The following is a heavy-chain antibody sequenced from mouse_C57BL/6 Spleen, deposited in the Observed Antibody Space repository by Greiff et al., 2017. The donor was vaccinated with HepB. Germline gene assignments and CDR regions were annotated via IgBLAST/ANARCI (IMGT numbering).Heavy chain of an antibody. CDR2: IHPNSGST. J-gene: IGHJ3*01. CDR1: GYTFTSYW. V-gene: IGHV1-64*01. CDR3: AREGGYYGSSFAY. D-gene: IGHD1-1*01. Sequence: VQLQQPGAELVKPGASVKLSCKASGYTFTSYWMHWVKQRPGQGLEWIGRIHPNSGSTNYNEKFKSKATLTVDKSSSTAYMQLSSLTSEDSAVYFCAREGGYYGSSFAYWGQGTLVTVSA.